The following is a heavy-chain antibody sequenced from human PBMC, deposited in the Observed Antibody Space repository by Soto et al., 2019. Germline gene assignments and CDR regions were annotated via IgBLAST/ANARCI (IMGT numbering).Heavy chain of an antibody. CDR1: GYTFTSYG. CDR2: ISAYNGNT. CDR3: ARDRTMWYSYGLLHY. V-gene: IGHV1-18*01. D-gene: IGHD5-18*01. J-gene: IGHJ4*02. Sequence: QVQLVQSGAEVKKPGASVKVSCKASGYTFTSYGISWVRQAPGQGLERMGWISAYNGNTNYAQKLQGRVTMTTDTSTRTAYMELRSLRSDDTAVYYCARDRTMWYSYGLLHYWGQGTLVTVSS.